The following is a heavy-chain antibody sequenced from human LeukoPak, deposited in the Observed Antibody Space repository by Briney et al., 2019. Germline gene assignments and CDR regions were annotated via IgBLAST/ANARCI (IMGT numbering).Heavy chain of an antibody. Sequence: SETLSLTCSVSGGSITITNYYWGWVRQPPGKGLEWIGSMYHSGTTNYNPSLKTRLTISVDTSKNQFSLNLSAVTAADTALYFCARHRGRNGGYVFDYWGQGTLVTVSS. J-gene: IGHJ4*02. CDR3: ARHRGRNGGYVFDY. CDR2: MYHSGTT. D-gene: IGHD2-8*01. CDR1: GGSITITNYY. V-gene: IGHV4-39*01.